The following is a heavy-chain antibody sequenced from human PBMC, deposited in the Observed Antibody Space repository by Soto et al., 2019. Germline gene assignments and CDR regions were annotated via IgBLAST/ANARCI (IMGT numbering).Heavy chain of an antibody. CDR2: ISYDGSNK. Sequence: GGSLRLSCAASGFTFSSYGMHWVRQAPGKGLEWVAVISYDGSNKYYADSVKGRFTISRDNSKNTLYLQMNSLRAEDTAVYYCAKDLGRTAMVNLFDYWGQGTLVTVSS. J-gene: IGHJ4*02. CDR3: AKDLGRTAMVNLFDY. CDR1: GFTFSSYG. D-gene: IGHD5-18*01. V-gene: IGHV3-30*18.